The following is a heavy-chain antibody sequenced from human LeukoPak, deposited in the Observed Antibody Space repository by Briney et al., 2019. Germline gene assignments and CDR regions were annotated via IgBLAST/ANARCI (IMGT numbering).Heavy chain of an antibody. Sequence: SETLSLTCAVYGGSFSGYYWSWIRQPPGKGLEWIGEINHSGSTNYNPSLKSRVTISVDTSKNQFSLKLSSVTAADTAVYYCARVGPAYYDSSGQNHDCWGQGTLVTVSS. D-gene: IGHD3-22*01. CDR2: INHSGST. V-gene: IGHV4-34*01. CDR1: GGSFSGYY. J-gene: IGHJ4*02. CDR3: ARVGPAYYDSSGQNHDC.